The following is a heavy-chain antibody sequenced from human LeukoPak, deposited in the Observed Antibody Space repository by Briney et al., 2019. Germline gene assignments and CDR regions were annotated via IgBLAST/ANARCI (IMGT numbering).Heavy chain of an antibody. CDR3: ASPIATRSYYGMDV. CDR1: GYSFTNYW. J-gene: IGHJ6*02. D-gene: IGHD6-13*01. Sequence: GESLKISCKGSGYSFTNYWIGRVRQVPGKGLEWMGIIYPGDSDTRYTPSFQGQVTISADKSISTAYLQWSSLKASDTAMYYCASPIATRSYYGMDVWGQGTTVTVSS. CDR2: IYPGDSDT. V-gene: IGHV5-51*01.